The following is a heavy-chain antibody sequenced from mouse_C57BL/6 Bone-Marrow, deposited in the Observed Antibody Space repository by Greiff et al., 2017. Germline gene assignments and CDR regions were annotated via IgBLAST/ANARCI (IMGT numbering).Heavy chain of an antibody. D-gene: IGHD6-1*01. Sequence: VQLQQSGPELVKPGASVKISCKASGYAFSSSRMNWVKQRPGKGLEWIGRFYPGDGDTNYNGKFKGKATLTADKSSSTAYMQLSSLTSEDSAVYFCARNLWGFAYWGQGTLVTVSA. CDR3: ARNLWGFAY. V-gene: IGHV1-82*01. CDR2: FYPGDGDT. CDR1: GYAFSSSR. J-gene: IGHJ3*01.